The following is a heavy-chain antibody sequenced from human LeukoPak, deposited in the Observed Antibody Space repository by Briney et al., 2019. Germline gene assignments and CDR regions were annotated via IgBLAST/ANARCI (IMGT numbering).Heavy chain of an antibody. Sequence: PGGSLRLSCAASGFTFSRCSMNWVRQAPGKGLEWVSYISSSSSTIYYADSVKGRFTISRDNAKNSLCLQMNSLRAEDTAVYYCARADDYGGNEEGYWGQGTLVTVSS. CDR2: ISSSSSTI. V-gene: IGHV3-48*04. CDR1: GFTFSRCS. CDR3: ARADDYGGNEEGY. J-gene: IGHJ4*02. D-gene: IGHD4-23*01.